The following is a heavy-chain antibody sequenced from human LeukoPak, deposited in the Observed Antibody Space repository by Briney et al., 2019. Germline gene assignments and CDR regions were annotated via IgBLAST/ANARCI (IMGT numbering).Heavy chain of an antibody. J-gene: IGHJ4*02. CDR3: ARVKARATMGVYFDY. CDR2: IYHSGKT. Sequence: SETLSLTCAVSGGPKSRINWLSWARPTPGKGLDWHGEIYHSGKTNYNPSLKSRVTISVDKSKNQFSLKLSSVTAADTAVYYCARVKARATMGVYFDYWGQGTLVTVSS. CDR1: GGPKSRINW. V-gene: IGHV4-4*02. D-gene: IGHD3-16*01.